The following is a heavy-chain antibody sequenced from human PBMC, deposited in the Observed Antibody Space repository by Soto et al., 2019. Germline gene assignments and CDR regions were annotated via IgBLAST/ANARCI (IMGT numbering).Heavy chain of an antibody. V-gene: IGHV4-59*08. CDR2: IYYSGST. CDR3: ARRWGRTFDY. Sequence: SETLSLTCTVAGGSISSYYWSWIRQPPGKGLEWIGYIYYSGSTNYNPSLKSRVTISVDTSKNQFSLKLSSVTAADTAVYYCARRWGRTFDYWGQGTLVTVSS. D-gene: IGHD7-27*01. J-gene: IGHJ4*02. CDR1: GGSISSYY.